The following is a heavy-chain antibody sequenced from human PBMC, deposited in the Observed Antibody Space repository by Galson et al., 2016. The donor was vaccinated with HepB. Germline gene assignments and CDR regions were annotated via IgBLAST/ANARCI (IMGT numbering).Heavy chain of an antibody. CDR1: GGSFSDFY. V-gene: IGHV4-34*01. CDR3: ARVVWDSDFGEYFQL. CDR2: INHSGST. D-gene: IGHD4-11*01. J-gene: IGHJ1*01. Sequence: LSLTCAVYGGSFSDFYWSWIRQPPGKGLEWIGEINHSGSTHHNPSLKGRVAISVDTSKNQFSLNLSSVTAADTAIYYCARVVWDSDFGEYFQLWGRGTLVTVSS.